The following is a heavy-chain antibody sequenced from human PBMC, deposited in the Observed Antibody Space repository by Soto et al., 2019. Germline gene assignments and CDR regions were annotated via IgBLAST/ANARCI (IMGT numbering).Heavy chain of an antibody. CDR3: ARGEATIFGVVQTFDY. V-gene: IGHV4-59*01. J-gene: IGHJ4*02. D-gene: IGHD3-3*01. CDR2: IYYSGST. Sequence: SETLSLTCTVSGGSISSYYWSWIRQPPGKGLEWIGYIYYSGSTNYNPSLKSRVTISVDTSKNQFSLKLSSVTAADAAVYYCARGEATIFGVVQTFDYWGQGTLVTVSS. CDR1: GGSISSYY.